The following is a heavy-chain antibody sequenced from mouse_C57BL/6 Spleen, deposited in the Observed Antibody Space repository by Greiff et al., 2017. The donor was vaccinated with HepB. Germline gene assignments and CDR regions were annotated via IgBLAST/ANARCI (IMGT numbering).Heavy chain of an antibody. J-gene: IGHJ1*03. CDR1: GYAFTNYL. CDR3: ARQDYGYWYFDV. D-gene: IGHD1-1*01. Sequence: QVQLQQSGAELVRPGTSVKVSCKASGYAFTNYLIEWVKQRPGQGLEWIGVINPGSGGTNYNEKFKGKATLTADKSSSTAYMQLSSLTYEESAVYFCARQDYGYWYFDVWGTGTTVTVSS. V-gene: IGHV1-54*01. CDR2: INPGSGGT.